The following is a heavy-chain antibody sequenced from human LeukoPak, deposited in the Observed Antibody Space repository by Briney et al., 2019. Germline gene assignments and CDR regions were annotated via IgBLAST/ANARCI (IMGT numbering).Heavy chain of an antibody. Sequence: PGGPLRLSCAASGFTFSNSAMSGVRQAPGKGLEWVSAISGSGVSTYYADSVKGRFTISRDNSKNTLFLQMNSLRAEDTAVYYCAYGSGSYYIDYFDYWGQGTLVTASS. CDR3: AYGSGSYYIDYFDY. V-gene: IGHV3-23*01. D-gene: IGHD3-10*01. CDR1: GFTFSNSA. J-gene: IGHJ4*02. CDR2: ISGSGVST.